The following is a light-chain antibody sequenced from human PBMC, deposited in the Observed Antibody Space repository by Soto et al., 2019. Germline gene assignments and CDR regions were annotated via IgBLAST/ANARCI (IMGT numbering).Light chain of an antibody. J-gene: IGLJ3*02. CDR3: QSYDSSLGCSKGG. Sequence: QSVLTQPPSMSGAPGQRVTISCTGSSSDIGAGYDVHWYQQFPGTAPKLLIYSNINRPSGVPDRFSGSKSGTSASLAITGLQAEDEADYYCQSYDSSLGCSKGGFGGGTPLTVL. CDR1: SSDIGAGYD. V-gene: IGLV1-40*01. CDR2: SNI.